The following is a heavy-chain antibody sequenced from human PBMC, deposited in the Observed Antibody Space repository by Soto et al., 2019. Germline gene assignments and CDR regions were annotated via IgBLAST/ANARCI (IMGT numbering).Heavy chain of an antibody. CDR1: GYTFTGYY. Sequence: ASVKVSCKASGYTFTGYYMHWVRQAPGQGLEWMGWINPNSGGTNYAQKFQGWVTMTRDTSISTAYMELSRLRSDDTAVYYCGTDGGPKGSGYDFAFDAFDIWGQGTMVTVSS. D-gene: IGHD5-12*01. CDR2: INPNSGGT. V-gene: IGHV1-2*04. CDR3: GTDGGPKGSGYDFAFDAFDI. J-gene: IGHJ3*02.